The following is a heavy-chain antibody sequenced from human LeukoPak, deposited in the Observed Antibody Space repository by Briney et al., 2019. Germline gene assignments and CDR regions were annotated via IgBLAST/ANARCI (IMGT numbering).Heavy chain of an antibody. CDR1: GFTFSSYA. CDR3: ARDWGSGSYYTYYFDY. V-gene: IGHV3-64*01. J-gene: IGHJ4*02. Sequence: GRSLRLSCAASGFTFSSYAMHWVRQAPGKGLEYVSAISSNGGSTYYANSVKGRFTISRDNSKNTLYLQMGSLRAEDMAVYYCARDWGSGSYYTYYFDYWGQGTLVTVSS. D-gene: IGHD1-26*01. CDR2: ISSNGGST.